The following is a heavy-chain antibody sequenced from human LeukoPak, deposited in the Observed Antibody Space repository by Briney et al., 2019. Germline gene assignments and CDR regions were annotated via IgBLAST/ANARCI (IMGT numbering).Heavy chain of an antibody. CDR3: ARDLIAAPYYDILTGYYSPGGAFDI. CDR2: INPNSGGT. D-gene: IGHD3-9*01. J-gene: IGHJ3*02. Sequence: ASVKVSCKASGYTFTGYYMHWVRQAPGQGLERMGWINPNSGGTNYAQKFQGRVTMTRDTSISTAYMELSRLRSDDTAVYYCARDLIAAPYYDILTGYYSPGGAFDIWGQGTMVTVSS. V-gene: IGHV1-2*02. CDR1: GYTFTGYY.